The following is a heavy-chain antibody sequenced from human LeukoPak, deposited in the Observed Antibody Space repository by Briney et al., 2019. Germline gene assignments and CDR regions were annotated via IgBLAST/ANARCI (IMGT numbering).Heavy chain of an antibody. CDR3: ARERTVVVAATPLDY. CDR2: ISAYNGNT. D-gene: IGHD2-15*01. V-gene: IGHV1-18*01. J-gene: IGHJ4*02. CDR1: GYTFTSYG. Sequence: ASVKVSCKASGYTFTSYGISWVRQAPGQGLEWMGWISAYNGNTNYAQKLQGRVTMTTDTSTSTAYTELRSLRSDDTAVYYCARERTVVVAATPLDYWGQGTLVTVSS.